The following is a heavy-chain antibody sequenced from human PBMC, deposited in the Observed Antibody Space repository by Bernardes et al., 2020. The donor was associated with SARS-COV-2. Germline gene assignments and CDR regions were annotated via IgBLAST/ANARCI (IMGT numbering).Heavy chain of an antibody. CDR3: AREPRGSSYDFWSGWTQYYFDY. J-gene: IGHJ4*02. D-gene: IGHD3-3*01. CDR2: ISSSGSTI. CDR1: GFTFSDYY. Sequence: GGSLRLSCAASGFTFSDYYMSWIRQAPGKGLEWVSYISSSGSTIYYADSVKGRFTISRDNAKNSLYLQMNSLRAEDTAVYYCAREPRGSSYDFWSGWTQYYFDYWGQGTLVTVSS. V-gene: IGHV3-11*01.